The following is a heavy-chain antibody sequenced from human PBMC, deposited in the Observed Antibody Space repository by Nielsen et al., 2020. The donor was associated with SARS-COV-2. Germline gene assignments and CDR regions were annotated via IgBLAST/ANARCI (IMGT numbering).Heavy chain of an antibody. CDR3: ARGGSDYVWGSYRSSLSRFDY. Sequence: SETLSLTCTVSGGSISSYYWSWIRQPPGKGLEWIGYIYYSGSTNYNPSLKSRVTISVDTSKNQFSLKLSSVTAADTAVYYCARGGSDYVWGSYRSSLSRFDYWGQGTLVTVSS. CDR2: IYYSGST. CDR1: GGSISSYY. V-gene: IGHV4-59*12. J-gene: IGHJ4*02. D-gene: IGHD3-16*02.